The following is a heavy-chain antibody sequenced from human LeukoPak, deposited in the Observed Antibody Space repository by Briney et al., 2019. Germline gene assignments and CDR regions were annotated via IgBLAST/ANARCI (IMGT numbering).Heavy chain of an antibody. Sequence: SETLSLTCTVSDGSISSSSYYWGWIRQPPGKGLEWIGSIYYSGSTYYNPSLKSRVTISVDTSKNQFSLKLSSVTAADTAVYYCARLRYFAWPPTNFDCWGXGTLVTVSS. CDR3: ARLRYFAWPPTNFDC. CDR2: IYYSGST. D-gene: IGHD3-9*01. J-gene: IGHJ4*02. V-gene: IGHV4-39*07. CDR1: DGSISSSSYY.